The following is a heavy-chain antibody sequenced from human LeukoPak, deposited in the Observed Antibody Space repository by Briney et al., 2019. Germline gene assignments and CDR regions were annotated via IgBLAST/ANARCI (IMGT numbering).Heavy chain of an antibody. Sequence: GGSLRLSCAASGFTFSSYGMSWVRQAPGKGLEWVSAIGGRDGSTYYADSVKGRFTISRDNSKNTLYVQMNSLRTEDTAVYYCAKGHYYGSGSLDYWGQGTLVTVSS. V-gene: IGHV3-23*01. CDR3: AKGHYYGSGSLDY. D-gene: IGHD3-10*01. CDR2: IGGRDGST. CDR1: GFTFSSYG. J-gene: IGHJ4*02.